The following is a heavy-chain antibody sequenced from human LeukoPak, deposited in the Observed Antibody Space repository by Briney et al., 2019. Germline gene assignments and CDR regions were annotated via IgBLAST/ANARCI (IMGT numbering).Heavy chain of an antibody. CDR2: IYYIGST. CDR1: GGSISNYY. CDR3: ASGRDGYNY. J-gene: IGHJ4*02. D-gene: IGHD5-24*01. V-gene: IGHV4-59*01. Sequence: PSETLSLTCTVSGGSISNYYWSWIRQPPGKELEWIGYIYYIGSTNYNPSLKRRVTISVDTSKNQFSLKLSSVTAADTAVYYCASGRDGYNYLGQGTLVTVSS.